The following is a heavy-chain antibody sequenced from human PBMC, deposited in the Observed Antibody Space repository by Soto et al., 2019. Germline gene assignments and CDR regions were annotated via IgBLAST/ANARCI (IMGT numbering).Heavy chain of an antibody. V-gene: IGHV5-51*01. CDR3: IGPLWTGFAIVV. D-gene: IGHD2-21*01. J-gene: IGHJ6*02. CDR2: IYPSDSDA. CDR1: GYTFTTYW. Sequence: PGESLKISCKDPGYTFTTYWIGWVRQMPGKGLEWMGVIYPSDSDARYNPSFQGQVTISADKSIRTTYLQWSSLKASDSAMYYCIGPLWTGFAIVVWGQGTPVTV.